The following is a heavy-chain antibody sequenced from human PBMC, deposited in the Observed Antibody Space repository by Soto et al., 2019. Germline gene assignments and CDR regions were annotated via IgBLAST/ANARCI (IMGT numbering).Heavy chain of an antibody. J-gene: IGHJ4*02. Sequence: QVQLVQSGAEVKKPGSSVKVSCKASGGTFSSYTISWVRQAPGQGLEWMGRIIPILGIANYAQKFQGRVTITADKSTSTADMELSSLRSEDTAVYYCARDRIDSSGYGYDYWGQGTLVTVSS. CDR3: ARDRIDSSGYGYDY. V-gene: IGHV1-69*08. D-gene: IGHD3-22*01. CDR2: IIPILGIA. CDR1: GGTFSSYT.